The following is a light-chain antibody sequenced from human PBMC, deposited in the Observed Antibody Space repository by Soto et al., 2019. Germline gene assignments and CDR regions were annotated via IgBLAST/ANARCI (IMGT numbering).Light chain of an antibody. CDR1: SSDVGAYNY. CDR2: DVS. J-gene: IGLJ1*01. V-gene: IGLV2-14*03. Sequence: QSALTQPASVSGTPGQSITISCTGTSSDVGAYNYVSWYQQYPGKAPKLIIYDVSNRPSGVSCRFSGSKSGNTASLTISELQAEDEADYDCNSYAGTSYVFGTGTKLTVL. CDR3: NSYAGTSYV.